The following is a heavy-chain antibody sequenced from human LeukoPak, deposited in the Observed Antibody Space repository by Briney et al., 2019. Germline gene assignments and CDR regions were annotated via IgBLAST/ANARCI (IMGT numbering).Heavy chain of an antibody. CDR2: IIPIFGIA. J-gene: IGHJ4*02. CDR1: GGTFSSYA. CDR3: ARERGTYCYDSSGYYS. D-gene: IGHD3-22*01. V-gene: IGHV1-69*04. Sequence: ASVKVSCKASGGTFSSYAISWVRQAPGQGLEWMGRIIPIFGIANYAQKFQGRVTITADKSTSTAYMELSSLRSEDTAVYYCARERGTYCYDSSGYYSWGQGTLVTVSS.